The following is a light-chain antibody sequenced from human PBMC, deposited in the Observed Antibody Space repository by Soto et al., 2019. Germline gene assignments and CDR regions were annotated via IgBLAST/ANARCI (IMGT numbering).Light chain of an antibody. CDR1: QSVSSY. CDR3: QQYGTSPYT. Sequence: EIVLTQSPGTLSLSPGERATLSCRASQSVSSYLAWYQQKPGQAPRLLIYGASSRATGIPDRFSGRGSGTDFTLTISRLEPEDFAVYSCQQYGTSPYTFGQGTKVEIK. V-gene: IGKV3-20*01. CDR2: GAS. J-gene: IGKJ2*01.